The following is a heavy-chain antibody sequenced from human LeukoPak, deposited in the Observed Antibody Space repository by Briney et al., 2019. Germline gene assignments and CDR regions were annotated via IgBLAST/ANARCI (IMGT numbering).Heavy chain of an antibody. D-gene: IGHD6-19*01. J-gene: IGHJ4*02. V-gene: IGHV3-21*01. CDR1: GFTFSSYS. CDR2: ISSSSSYI. CDR3: ARDPRYSSGLGVDY. Sequence: GGSLRLSCAASGFTFSSYSMSWVRQAPGKGLEWVSSISSSSSYIYYADSVKGRFTISRDNAKNSLYLQMNSLRAEDTAVYYCARDPRYSSGLGVDYWGQGTLVTVSS.